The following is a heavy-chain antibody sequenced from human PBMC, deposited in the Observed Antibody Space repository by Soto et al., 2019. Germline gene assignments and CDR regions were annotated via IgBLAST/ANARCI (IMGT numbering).Heavy chain of an antibody. Sequence: QVQLVQSGAEVKKPGASVKVSCKAPRYIFTAYFMHGVRQAPGQGLEWMGWINPNNVATHYGLSFQGRVTMTRDTSISTAYMELSSLRSDDTAVYYCASHDPGARFDPWGQGTLVIVSS. D-gene: IGHD1-1*01. CDR1: RYIFTAYF. CDR3: ASHDPGARFDP. CDR2: INPNNVAT. J-gene: IGHJ5*02. V-gene: IGHV1-2*02.